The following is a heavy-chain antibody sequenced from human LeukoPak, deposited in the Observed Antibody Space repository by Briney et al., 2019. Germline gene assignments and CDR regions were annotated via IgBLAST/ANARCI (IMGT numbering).Heavy chain of an antibody. CDR1: GFTFSSYG. CDR2: IWYDGSNK. CDR3: ARDGTTVTENVYFDY. Sequence: GESLRLSCAASGFTFSSYGMHWVRQAPGKGLEWVAVIWYDGSNKYYADSVKGRFTISRDNSKNTLYLQMNSLRAEDTAVYYCARDGTTVTENVYFDYWGQGTLVTVSS. J-gene: IGHJ4*02. V-gene: IGHV3-33*01. D-gene: IGHD4-17*01.